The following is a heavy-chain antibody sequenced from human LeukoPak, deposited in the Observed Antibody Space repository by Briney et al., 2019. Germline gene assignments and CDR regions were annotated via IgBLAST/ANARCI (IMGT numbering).Heavy chain of an antibody. V-gene: IGHV4-34*01. CDR1: GGSIYGHY. CDR3: ARAPPSAFFTRNWYFDL. D-gene: IGHD3-3*02. Sequence: SETLSLTCGVHGGSIYGHYWNWIRQPPGKGLEWIGEISPSGSTTYNPSLGSRFTISVDTSKNHFSLDLNSVTAADTALYYCARAPPSAFFTRNWYFDLWGLGTLVTVSS. J-gene: IGHJ2*01. CDR2: ISPSGST.